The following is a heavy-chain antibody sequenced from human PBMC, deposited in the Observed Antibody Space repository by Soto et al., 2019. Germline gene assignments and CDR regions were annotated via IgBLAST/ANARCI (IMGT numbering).Heavy chain of an antibody. J-gene: IGHJ4*02. Sequence: QVQLQESGPGLVKPSQTLSLICNVSGGSISSGGNYWSWIRQHPGKGLEWIGYIYYSGSTKYSPSLKSRVSISGDTSKNQFSLRLNSVTAADTAVYFCARGYYGSGSYFQAYYDSWGQGSLVTVSS. CDR2: IYYSGST. CDR3: ARGYYGSGSYFQAYYDS. CDR1: GGSISSGGNY. V-gene: IGHV4-31*03. D-gene: IGHD3-10*01.